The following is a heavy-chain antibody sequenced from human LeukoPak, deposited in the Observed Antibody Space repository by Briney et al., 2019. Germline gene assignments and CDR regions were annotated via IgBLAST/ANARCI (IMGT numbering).Heavy chain of an antibody. V-gene: IGHV4-39*07. CDR2: IYHSGST. J-gene: IGHJ3*02. Sequence: PSQTLSLTCTVSGGSISSGDYYWGWIRQPPGKGLEWIGSIYHSGSTYYNPSLKSRVTISVDTSKNQFSLKLSSVTAADTAVYYCARDRGKWLVTDAFDIWGQGTMVTVSS. D-gene: IGHD6-19*01. CDR1: GGSISSGDYY. CDR3: ARDRGKWLVTDAFDI.